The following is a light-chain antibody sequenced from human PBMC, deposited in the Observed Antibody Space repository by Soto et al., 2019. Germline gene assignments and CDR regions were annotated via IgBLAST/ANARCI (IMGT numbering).Light chain of an antibody. CDR3: SSYTSNYIVV. CDR2: EVT. Sequence: QSVLTQPPSASGSPGQSVAISCTGTHSDVGGYNYVSWYQHHPGKVPKLMIYEVTKRPSGVPDRFSGSKSGNTASLTVSGLQAEDEAEYYCSSYTSNYIVVLGGGTKLTVL. J-gene: IGLJ2*01. CDR1: HSDVGGYNY. V-gene: IGLV2-8*01.